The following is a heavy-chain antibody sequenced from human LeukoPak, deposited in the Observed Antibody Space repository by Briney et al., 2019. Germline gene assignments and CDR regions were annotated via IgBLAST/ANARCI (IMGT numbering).Heavy chain of an antibody. CDR3: ARGDCTNGVCFDY. CDR2: IIPIFGTA. CDR1: GGTFSSYA. J-gene: IGHJ4*02. D-gene: IGHD2-8*01. Sequence: GSSVKVSCKASGGTFSSYAISWVRQAPGQALEWMGGIIPIFGTANYAQKFQGRVAITADESTSTAYMELSSLRSEDTAVYYCARGDCTNGVCFDYWGQGTLVTVSS. V-gene: IGHV1-69*01.